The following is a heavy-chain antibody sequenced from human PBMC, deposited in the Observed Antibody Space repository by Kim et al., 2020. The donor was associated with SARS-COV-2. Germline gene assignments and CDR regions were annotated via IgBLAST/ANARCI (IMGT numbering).Heavy chain of an antibody. D-gene: IGHD3-3*01. V-gene: IGHV4-59*13. Sequence: SETLSLTCTVSGGSISSYYWSWIRQPPGKGLEWIGYIYYSGSTNYNPSLKSRVTISVDTSKNQFSLKLSSVTAADTAVYYCARARVRFLEDPNWFDPWGQGTLVTVSS. CDR2: IYYSGST. J-gene: IGHJ5*02. CDR1: GGSISSYY. CDR3: ARARVRFLEDPNWFDP.